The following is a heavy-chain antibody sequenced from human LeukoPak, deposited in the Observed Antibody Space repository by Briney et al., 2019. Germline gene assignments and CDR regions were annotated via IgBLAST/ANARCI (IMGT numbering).Heavy chain of an antibody. J-gene: IGHJ4*02. D-gene: IGHD2-2*01. CDR1: GFTVSSYA. Sequence: GGSLRLSCAASGFTVSSYAMQWVRQAPGKGLEWVAVISYDGSNKYYADSVKGRFSLSRDNSKNTLYLQMNSLRAEDPGVYYRARGWLVPAALFISYSGQGTPVTVSS. CDR2: ISYDGSNK. CDR3: ARGWLVPAALFISY. V-gene: IGHV3-30-3*01.